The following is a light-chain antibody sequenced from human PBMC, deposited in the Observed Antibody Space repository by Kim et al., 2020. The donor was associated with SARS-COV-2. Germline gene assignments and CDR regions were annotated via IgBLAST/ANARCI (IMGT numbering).Light chain of an antibody. Sequence: EIVLTQSPGTLSLSPGERVTLSCRASQSVSSNYLAWYQQKPGQAPRLLIYGASSRATGIPDRFSGSGSGTDFTLTISRLEPEDFAVYYCQQYFSSRTFGQGTKVDIK. CDR2: GAS. J-gene: IGKJ1*01. CDR3: QQYFSSRT. V-gene: IGKV3-20*01. CDR1: QSVSSNY.